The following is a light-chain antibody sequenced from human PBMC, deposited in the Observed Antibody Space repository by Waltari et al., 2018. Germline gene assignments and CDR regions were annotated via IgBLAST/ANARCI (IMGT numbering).Light chain of an antibody. J-gene: IGKJ4*01. CDR1: QDILYGSNNDNY. V-gene: IGKV4-1*01. Sequence: DIVLTQSPDSLAVSLGERATILCKSSQDILYGSNNDNYFTWYQQKPGQPPRVLIYWASTRESGVPDRFSGSGSGTDFTLTISSLQAEDVAVYYCQQYFSFPPTFGGGTKVEIK. CDR3: QQYFSFPPT. CDR2: WAS.